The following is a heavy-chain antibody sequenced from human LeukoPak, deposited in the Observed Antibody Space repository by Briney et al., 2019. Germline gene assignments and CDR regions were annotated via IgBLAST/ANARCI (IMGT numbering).Heavy chain of an antibody. V-gene: IGHV3-23*01. CDR3: AKGNTMVRGPKGAFDI. Sequence: GGSLRLSCAASGFTFSSYAMSWVRQAPGEGLEWVSAISGSGGSTYYADSVKGRFTISRDNSKNTLYLQMNSLRAEDTAVYYCAKGNTMVRGPKGAFDIWGQGTMVTVSS. D-gene: IGHD3-10*01. J-gene: IGHJ3*02. CDR2: ISGSGGST. CDR1: GFTFSSYA.